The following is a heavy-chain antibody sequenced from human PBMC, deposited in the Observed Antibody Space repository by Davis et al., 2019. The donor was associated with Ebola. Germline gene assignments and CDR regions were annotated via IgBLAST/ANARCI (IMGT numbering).Heavy chain of an antibody. CDR3: ASRLTTVTTVFDY. V-gene: IGHV1-69*04. D-gene: IGHD4-11*01. Sequence: SVKVSCKASGGTFSSYAISWVRQAPGQGLEWMGRIIPILGIANYAQKFQGRVTITADKSTSTAYMELSSLRSEDTAIYYCASRLTTVTTVFDYWGQGTQVTVSS. CDR1: GGTFSSYA. J-gene: IGHJ4*02. CDR2: IIPILGIA.